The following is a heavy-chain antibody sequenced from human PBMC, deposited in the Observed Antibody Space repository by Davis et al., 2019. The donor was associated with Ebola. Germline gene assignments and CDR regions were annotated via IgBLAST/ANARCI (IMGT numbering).Heavy chain of an antibody. V-gene: IGHV3-23*01. CDR3: AREGDTAMALYYYGMDV. D-gene: IGHD5-18*01. CDR1: GFTFSSYA. Sequence: GESLKISCAASGFTFSSYAMSWVRQAPGKGLEWVSAISGSGGSTYYADSVKGRFTISRDNSKNTLYLQMNSLRAEDTAAYYCAREGDTAMALYYYGMDVWGQGTTVTVSS. CDR2: ISGSGGST. J-gene: IGHJ6*02.